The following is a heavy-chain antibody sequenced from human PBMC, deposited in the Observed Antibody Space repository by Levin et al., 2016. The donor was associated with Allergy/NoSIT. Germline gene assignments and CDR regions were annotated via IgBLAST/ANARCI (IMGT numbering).Heavy chain of an antibody. CDR1: GFTFSSYD. D-gene: IGHD5-12*01. CDR3: AREPVEWLRLGGAFDI. Sequence: GESLKISCAASGFTFSSYDMHWVRQATGKGLEWVSAIGTAGDTYYPGSVKGRFTISRDNSKNTLYLQMNSLRAEDTAVYYCAREPVEWLRLGGAFDIWGQVTMVTVSS. J-gene: IGHJ3*02. V-gene: IGHV3-13*01. CDR2: IGTAGDT.